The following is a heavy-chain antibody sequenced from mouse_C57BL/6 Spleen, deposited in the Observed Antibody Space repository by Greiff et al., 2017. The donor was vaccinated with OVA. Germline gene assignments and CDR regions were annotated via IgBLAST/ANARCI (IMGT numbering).Heavy chain of an antibody. J-gene: IGHJ4*01. CDR3: ARVTTVVDYAMDY. Sequence: LQESGAELVRPGTSVKVSCKASGYAFTNYLIEWVKQRPGQGLEWIGVINPGSGGTNYNEKFKGKATLTADKSSSTAYMQLSSLTSEDSAVYFCARVTTVVDYAMDYWGQGTSVTVSS. V-gene: IGHV1-54*01. CDR1: GYAFTNYL. CDR2: INPGSGGT. D-gene: IGHD1-1*01.